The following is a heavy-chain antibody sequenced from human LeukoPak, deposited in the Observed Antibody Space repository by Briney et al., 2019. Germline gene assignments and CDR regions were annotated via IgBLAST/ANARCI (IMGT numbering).Heavy chain of an antibody. D-gene: IGHD3-3*01. V-gene: IGHV4-39*07. J-gene: IGHJ6*03. CDR3: ARDVRGPPQSFGVVIGLHDYYYYYMDV. CDR2: IYYSGST. Sequence: SETLSLTCTVSGGSISSSSYYWGWIRQPPGKGLGWIGSIYYSGSTYYNPSLKSRVTISVDTSKNQFSLKLSSVTAADTAVYYCARDVRGPPQSFGVVIGLHDYYYYYMDVWGKGTTVTISS. CDR1: GGSISSSSYY.